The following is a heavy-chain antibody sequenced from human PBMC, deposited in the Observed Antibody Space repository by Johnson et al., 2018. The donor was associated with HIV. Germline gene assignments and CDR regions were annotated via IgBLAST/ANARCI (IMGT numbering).Heavy chain of an antibody. CDR1: GFTFSSYG. CDR3: AKDLIELQGAFDI. CDR2: IRYDGSNK. D-gene: IGHD1-26*01. J-gene: IGHJ3*02. V-gene: IGHV3-30*02. Sequence: QVQLVESGGGVVQPGGSLRLSCAASGFTFSSYGMHWVRQAPGKGLEWVAFIRYDGSNKYYADSVKGRFTISRDNSKNTLYLQRNSLRAEDTAVYYFAKDLIELQGAFDIWGQGTMVTVSS.